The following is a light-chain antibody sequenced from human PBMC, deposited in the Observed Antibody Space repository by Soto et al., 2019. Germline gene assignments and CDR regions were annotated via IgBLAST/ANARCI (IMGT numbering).Light chain of an antibody. CDR1: QSISSY. CDR2: AAS. J-gene: IGKJ3*01. V-gene: IGKV1-39*01. CDR3: QQSYSTPQT. Sequence: DIQMTQSPSSLSGSVGDRVTITCRASQSISSYFSWYQQKPGKAPKLLIYAASRLQSGVPSRFSGSGSGTDFTLTISPLQPEDSATYYCQQSYSTPQTFGPGTKVDIK.